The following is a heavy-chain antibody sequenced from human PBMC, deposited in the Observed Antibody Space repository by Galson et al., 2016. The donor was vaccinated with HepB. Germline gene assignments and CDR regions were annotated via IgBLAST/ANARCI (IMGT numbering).Heavy chain of an antibody. Sequence: SLRLSCAASGFTFSEHYMEWVRQAAGKGLEWVGRARNKPKSYSTAYAASVKGRFTISRDDSKNSLYLQMSSLKTEDTAVYYCVSSFRDRCGYVWDFNIWGQGTVVNFSS. CDR3: VSSFRDRCGYVWDFNI. D-gene: IGHD3-22*01. CDR1: GFTFSEHY. CDR2: ARNKPKSYST. J-gene: IGHJ3*02. V-gene: IGHV3-72*01.